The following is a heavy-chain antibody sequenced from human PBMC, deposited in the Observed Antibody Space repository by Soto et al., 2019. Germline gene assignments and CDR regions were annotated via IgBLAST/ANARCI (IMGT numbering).Heavy chain of an antibody. V-gene: IGHV5-51*01. CDR1: GYRYTSSL. CDR2: SYPGDSDT. J-gene: IGHJ6*02. CDR3: TRVAIVNYYSSSAMYA. Sequence: NSQKISGKDSGYRYTSSLTGWVRQMPKKSLEWMGISYPGDSDTRYSPSFQGQVTISADKSISTAYMQWSSLKASDTATNYCTRVAIVNYYSSSAMYAWAQASTVTVSS. D-gene: IGHD3-22*01.